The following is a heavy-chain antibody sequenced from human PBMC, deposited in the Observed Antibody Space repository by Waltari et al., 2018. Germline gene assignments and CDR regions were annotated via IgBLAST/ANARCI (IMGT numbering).Heavy chain of an antibody. J-gene: IGHJ6*02. CDR3: ARTYCDTDCYTLDGMDV. V-gene: IGHV3-21*04. Sequence: EVQLVESGGGLVKPGGSLRLSCVVSGFNFNDYARNWVRQAPGRGLEWVSAISSRSSYRKYADSVKGRVTISRDNAKNSLYLQMNSLRAEDTAVYFCARTYCDTDCYTLDGMDVWGQGTTVTVSS. D-gene: IGHD3-16*02. CDR2: ISSRSSYR. CDR1: GFNFNDYA.